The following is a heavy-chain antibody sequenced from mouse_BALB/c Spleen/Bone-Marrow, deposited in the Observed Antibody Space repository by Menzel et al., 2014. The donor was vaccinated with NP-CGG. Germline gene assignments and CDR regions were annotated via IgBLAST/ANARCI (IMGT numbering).Heavy chain of an antibody. Sequence: EVKLMESGPELVKPGASVKIPCKASGYTFTDYNMDWVKQSHGKSLEWIGDTNPNNGGTIYNQKFKGKATLTVDKSSSTAYMELRSLTSEDTAVYYCAIYYYGSSYAMDYWGQGTSVTVSS. J-gene: IGHJ4*01. CDR3: AIYYYGSSYAMDY. V-gene: IGHV1-18*01. D-gene: IGHD1-1*01. CDR1: GYTFTDYN. CDR2: TNPNNGGT.